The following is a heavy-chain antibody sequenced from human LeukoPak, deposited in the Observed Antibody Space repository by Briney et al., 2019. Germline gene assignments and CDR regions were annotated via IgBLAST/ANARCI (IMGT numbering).Heavy chain of an antibody. Sequence: SETLSLTCAVSGGPISNDLYSWSWIRQPPGKDLEWIGHIYHSGSTYYNPSLKSRVTMSIDTSKNQFSLRLSSVTAADTAVYYCARGTCCSGTSCLTYGMEVWGQGTTVTVSS. J-gene: IGHJ6*02. V-gene: IGHV4-30-2*01. D-gene: IGHD2-2*01. CDR3: ARGTCCSGTSCLTYGMEV. CDR1: GGPISNDLYS. CDR2: IYHSGST.